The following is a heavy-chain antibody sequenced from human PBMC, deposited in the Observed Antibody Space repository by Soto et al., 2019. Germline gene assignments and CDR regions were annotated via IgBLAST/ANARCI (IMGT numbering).Heavy chain of an antibody. V-gene: IGHV1-69*02. J-gene: IGHJ4*02. Sequence: QVQLVQSGAEVKGPGSSVKVSCKASGDTFTFYSINWVRQAPGLGLEWMGRVNPILRMSNYAQRFQGRVTMTADKSMSTAYMELSSLRSEDTAIYYCASSYGSGYRAFDFWGQGALVTVSS. CDR1: GDTFTFYS. CDR2: VNPILRMS. D-gene: IGHD3-10*01. CDR3: ASSYGSGYRAFDF.